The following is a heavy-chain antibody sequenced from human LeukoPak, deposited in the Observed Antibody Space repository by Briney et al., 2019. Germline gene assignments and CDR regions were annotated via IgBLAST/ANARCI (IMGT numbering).Heavy chain of an antibody. CDR1: GFTFSSYA. J-gene: IGHJ5*02. V-gene: IGHV3-23*01. CDR2: ISGSGGST. D-gene: IGHD4-17*01. Sequence: GGSLRLSCAASGFTFSSYAMSWVRQAPEKGLEGVSPISGSGGSTYYTDSVRGRFTISRDNSKNTLYLQMNSLRAEDTAVYYCARETEVTVTDILKNDNWFDPWGQGTLVTVSS. CDR3: ARETEVTVTDILKNDNWFDP.